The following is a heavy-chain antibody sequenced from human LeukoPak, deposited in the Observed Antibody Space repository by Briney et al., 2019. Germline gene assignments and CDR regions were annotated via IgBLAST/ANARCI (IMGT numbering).Heavy chain of an antibody. CDR2: ISYDGSNK. CDR3: TTDKFWGSYRSLFDY. CDR1: GFTFSSYA. D-gene: IGHD3-16*02. V-gene: IGHV3-30*04. J-gene: IGHJ4*02. Sequence: GGSLRLSCAASGFTFSSYAMHWVRQAPGKGLEWVAVISYDGSNKYYADSVKGRFTISRDNSKNTLYLQMNSLRAEDTAVYYCTTDKFWGSYRSLFDYWGRGTLVTVSS.